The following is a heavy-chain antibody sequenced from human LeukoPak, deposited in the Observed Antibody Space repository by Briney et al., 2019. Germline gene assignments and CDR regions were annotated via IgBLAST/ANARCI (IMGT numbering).Heavy chain of an antibody. CDR3: ARSEFVVVVAADYYYYGMDV. CDR1: GYTFTGYY. D-gene: IGHD2-15*01. Sequence: ASVKVSCKASGYTFTGYYMHWARQAPGQGLEWMGWINPNSGGTNYAQKFQGRVTMTRDTSISTAYMELSRLRSDDTAVYYCARSEFVVVVAADYYYYGMDVWGQGTTVTVS. CDR2: INPNSGGT. V-gene: IGHV1-2*02. J-gene: IGHJ6*02.